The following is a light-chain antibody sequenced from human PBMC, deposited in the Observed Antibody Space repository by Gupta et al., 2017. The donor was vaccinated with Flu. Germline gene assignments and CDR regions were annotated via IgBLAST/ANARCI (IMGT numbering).Light chain of an antibody. CDR1: SGHSSYA. V-gene: IGLV4-69*01. CDR3: QTWGTGPWV. Sequence: SGHSSYAIAWHRQQPEKGPRYLMKVNSNGSRRKGDGIPDRFSGSSSGAERYLTISSLQSEDEADYYCQTWGTGPWVFGGGTKLTVL. J-gene: IGLJ3*02. CDR2: VNSNGSR.